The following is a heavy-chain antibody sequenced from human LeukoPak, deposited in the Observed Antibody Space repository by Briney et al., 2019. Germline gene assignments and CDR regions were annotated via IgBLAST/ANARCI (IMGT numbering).Heavy chain of an antibody. CDR1: GGSISSGGYS. CDR2: IYHSGST. Sequence: SQTLSLTCAVSGGSISSGGYSWSWIRQPPGKGLEWIGYIYHSGSTYYNPSLKSRVTISVDRSKNQFSLKLSSVTAADTAVYYCARTYSGSYYLDYWGQGTLVTVSS. J-gene: IGHJ4*02. V-gene: IGHV4-30-2*01. CDR3: ARTYSGSYYLDY. D-gene: IGHD1-26*01.